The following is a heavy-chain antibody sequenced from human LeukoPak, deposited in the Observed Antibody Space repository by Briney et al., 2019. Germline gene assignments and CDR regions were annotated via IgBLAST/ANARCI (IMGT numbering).Heavy chain of an antibody. CDR3: ARGLQIGFLEY. V-gene: IGHV1-18*04. CDR1: GYTFTGYY. Sequence: GASVKVSCKASGYTFTGYYMHWVRQAPGQGPEWMGWISAYNGNINYAQKFQGRLTLTTEKSTSTGYMELRSLRSDDTAVYYCARGLQIGFLEYWGQGTLVTVSS. CDR2: ISAYNGNI. J-gene: IGHJ4*02. D-gene: IGHD4-11*01.